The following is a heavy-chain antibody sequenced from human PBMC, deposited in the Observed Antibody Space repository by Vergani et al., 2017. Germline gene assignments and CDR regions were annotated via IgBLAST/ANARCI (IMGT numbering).Heavy chain of an antibody. CDR2: IHTSGST. CDR1: GGSISSGSYY. J-gene: IGHJ3*02. Sequence: QVQLQESGPGLLKPSQTLSLTCTVSGGSISSGSYYWSWIRQPAGKGLEWIGRIHTSGSTHYNPSLKSRVTITVDTSKNQFSLKLSSVTAAYTDVYYCARGWGYSGYVDHDAFDIWGQGTMVTVSS. D-gene: IGHD5-12*01. CDR3: ARGWGYSGYVDHDAFDI. V-gene: IGHV4-61*02.